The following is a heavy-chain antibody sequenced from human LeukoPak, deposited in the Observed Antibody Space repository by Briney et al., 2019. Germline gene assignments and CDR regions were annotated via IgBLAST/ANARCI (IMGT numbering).Heavy chain of an antibody. CDR2: IYYSGST. CDR1: GGSISSYY. V-gene: IGHV4-59*01. D-gene: IGHD6-6*01. Sequence: PSETLSLTCTVSGGSISSYYWSWIRQPPGKGLEWIGYIYYSGSTNYNPSLKSRVTISVDTSKNQFSLKLSSVTAADTAVYYCASSSGDYYYYMDVWGKGTTVTVFS. J-gene: IGHJ6*03. CDR3: ASSSGDYYYYMDV.